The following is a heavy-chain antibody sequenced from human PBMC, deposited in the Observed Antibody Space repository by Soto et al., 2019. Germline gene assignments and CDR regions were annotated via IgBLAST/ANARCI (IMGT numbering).Heavy chain of an antibody. V-gene: IGHV4-31*11. CDR3: ARAPDV. CDR2: IYYSGST. J-gene: IGHJ4*02. CDR1: GGTISRGLCY. Sequence: TLPRTYALCGGTISRGLCYWSWIRQHPGKGLEWIGYIYYSGSTYYNPSLKSRVTISVDTSKNQFSLKLSSVTAADTAVYYCARAPDVWGQGTPVTVSS.